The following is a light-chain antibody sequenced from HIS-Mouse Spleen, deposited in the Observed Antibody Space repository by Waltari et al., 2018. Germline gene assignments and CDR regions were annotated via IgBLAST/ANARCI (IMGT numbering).Light chain of an antibody. CDR1: SSDVGGSNY. J-gene: IGLJ2*01. CDR3: SSYTSSSFNVV. Sequence: QSALTQPASVSGSPGQSITISCTGTSSDVGGSNYVSWYQQHPGKAPKRMIYDVSNRPSGVSNRFSGSKSGNTASLTISGLQAEDEADYYCSSYTSSSFNVVFGGGTKLTVL. CDR2: DVS. V-gene: IGLV2-14*03.